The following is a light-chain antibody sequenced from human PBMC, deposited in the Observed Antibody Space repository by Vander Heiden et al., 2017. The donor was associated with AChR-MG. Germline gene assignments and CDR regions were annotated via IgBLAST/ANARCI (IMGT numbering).Light chain of an antibody. CDR1: SSNLEAGYD. CDR2: GNS. Sequence: QAVLTQPPSVSWAPGQRVTISCTGSSSNLEAGYDVHWYQRLPGTAPKPLIYGNSNRPSGVPDRFSGSKSGTSASLAITGLQAEDEADYYCQSYDSSLSGSVVFGGGTKLTVL. V-gene: IGLV1-40*01. CDR3: QSYDSSLSGSVV. J-gene: IGLJ2*01.